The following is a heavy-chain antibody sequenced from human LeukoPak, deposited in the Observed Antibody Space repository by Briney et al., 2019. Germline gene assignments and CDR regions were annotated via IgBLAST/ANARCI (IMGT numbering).Heavy chain of an antibody. CDR3: ARVARYGDYIGGSDY. Sequence: GGSLRLSCAASGFTFSDYYMSWIRQAPGKGLEWVSYISRSGSTIYYADSVKGRFTISRDNAKNSLDLQMNSLRAEDTAVYYCARVARYGDYIGGSDYWGQGALVTVSS. D-gene: IGHD4-17*01. J-gene: IGHJ4*02. CDR1: GFTFSDYY. CDR2: ISRSGSTI. V-gene: IGHV3-11*04.